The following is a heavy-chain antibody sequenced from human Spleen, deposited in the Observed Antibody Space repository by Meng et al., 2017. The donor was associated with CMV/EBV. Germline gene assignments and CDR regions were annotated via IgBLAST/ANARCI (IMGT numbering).Heavy chain of an antibody. D-gene: IGHD6-6*01. V-gene: IGHV1-69-2*01. CDR3: YSTSSFY. CDR2: VDPGDGET. Sequence: TVQISCKVSGYTFTGFYIHWVQQAPGKGLGWMGLVDPGDGETIYAEKFRGRVTITADTSTDTAYMELSSLRSEDTAVYYCYSTSSFYWGQGTLVTVSS. J-gene: IGHJ4*02. CDR1: GYTFTGFY.